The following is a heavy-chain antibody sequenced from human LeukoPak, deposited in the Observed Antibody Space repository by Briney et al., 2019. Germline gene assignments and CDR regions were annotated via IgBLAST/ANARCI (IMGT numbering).Heavy chain of an antibody. D-gene: IGHD1-26*01. Sequence: GGSLRLSCAASGFTFSSYWMSWVRQAPGKGLEWVANIKQDGSEKYYVDSVKGRFTISRDNAKNSLYLQMNSLRAEDTAVYYCARDPYSGSYGNYYYYFMDVWGKGTTVTISS. CDR1: GFTFSSYW. J-gene: IGHJ6*03. CDR2: IKQDGSEK. V-gene: IGHV3-7*01. CDR3: ARDPYSGSYGNYYYYFMDV.